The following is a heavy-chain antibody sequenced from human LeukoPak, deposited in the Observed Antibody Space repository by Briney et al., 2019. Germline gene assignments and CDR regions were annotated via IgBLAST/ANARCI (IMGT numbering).Heavy chain of an antibody. J-gene: IGHJ6*02. V-gene: IGHV4-61*01. Sequence: SETLSLTCTVSGGSLSSVNFYWSWIRQPPGKGLEWVGNIYYTGNTNYNPSLKSRVTISVDTSKNQFSLRLSSVTAADTAVYYCARDRGFANYYYGMDVWGQGTTVTVSS. CDR2: IYYTGNT. CDR3: ARDRGFANYYYGMDV. CDR1: GGSLSSVNFY. D-gene: IGHD3-10*01.